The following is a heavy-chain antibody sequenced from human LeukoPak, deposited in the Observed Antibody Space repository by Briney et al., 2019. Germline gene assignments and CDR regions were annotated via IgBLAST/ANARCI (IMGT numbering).Heavy chain of an antibody. D-gene: IGHD2-15*01. Sequence: PGGSLSLSCAASRFTFSSYAMSWVRQAAGRGLERVSTINGVGGNTYYADSEKGRFTISRDNSKNMLYLQMNSLRAEDTAIYYCAREGYCSGGSCSDWYFDLWGRGTLVTVSS. J-gene: IGHJ2*01. CDR3: AREGYCSGGSCSDWYFDL. CDR2: INGVGGNT. V-gene: IGHV3-23*01. CDR1: RFTFSSYA.